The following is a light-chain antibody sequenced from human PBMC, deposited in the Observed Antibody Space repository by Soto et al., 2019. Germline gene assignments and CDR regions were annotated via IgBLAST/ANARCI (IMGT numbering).Light chain of an antibody. Sequence: EIELTQSPATLSLSPGERATLSCRASQSVSTSYLDWYQQKPGQAPRLLIYGASSRVTGIPDRFSGSGSGTDFTLTISRLEPEDFAVYYCQRYGSSPLTFGPGTKVDIK. J-gene: IGKJ3*01. V-gene: IGKV3-20*01. CDR3: QRYGSSPLT. CDR2: GAS. CDR1: QSVSTSY.